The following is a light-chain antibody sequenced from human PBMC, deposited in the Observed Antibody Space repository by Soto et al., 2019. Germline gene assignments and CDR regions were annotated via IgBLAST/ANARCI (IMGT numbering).Light chain of an antibody. CDR2: GAS. CDR1: QSVSSSY. V-gene: IGKV3-20*01. CDR3: QQYGSSPGWT. J-gene: IGKJ1*01. Sequence: EIVLTQSPGTLSLSPGERATLSCRASQSVSSSYLGWYQQKPGQAPRLLIYGASSRATGIPDRFSGSGSGTDFILTISRLEPEDFAVYYCQQYGSSPGWTFGQGTKVEIK.